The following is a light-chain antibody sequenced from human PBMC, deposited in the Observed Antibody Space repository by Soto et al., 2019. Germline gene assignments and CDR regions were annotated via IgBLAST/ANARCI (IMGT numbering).Light chain of an antibody. Sequence: EIVLTQSPATLSSFPGDRVTLSCRASQYINTRLAWYQHRPGQAPRLLIYGASTRATGIPARFSGSGSGTEFTLTISSLQSEDFAVYYCQQYNNWPPTFGQGTKVDIK. CDR3: QQYNNWPPT. V-gene: IGKV3-15*01. J-gene: IGKJ1*01. CDR2: GAS. CDR1: QYINTR.